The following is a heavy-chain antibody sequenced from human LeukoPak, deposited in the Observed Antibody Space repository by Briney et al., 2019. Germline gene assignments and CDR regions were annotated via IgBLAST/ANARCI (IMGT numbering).Heavy chain of an antibody. CDR1: GGSISPYY. Sequence: SETLSLTCTVSGGSISPYYWSWIRQPPGKGLEWIGYFFYSGSTNYNPSLKSRVIISADTSKNQISLSLSSVTAADTAVYYCARAGAYYYMDVWGKGTTVTVSS. CDR2: FFYSGST. V-gene: IGHV4-59*01. J-gene: IGHJ6*03. CDR3: ARAGAYYYMDV.